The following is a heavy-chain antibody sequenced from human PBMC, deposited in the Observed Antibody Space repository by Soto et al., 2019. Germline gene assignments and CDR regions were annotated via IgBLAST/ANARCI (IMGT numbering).Heavy chain of an antibody. CDR2: ISYDGSNK. V-gene: IGHV3-30*18. CDR3: AKGPAIVLVPAALNYYYGMDV. J-gene: IGHJ6*02. Sequence: QVQLVESGGGVVQPGRSLRLSCAASGFTFSSYGMHWVRQAPGKGLEWVAVISYDGSNKYYADSVKGRFTISRDNSKNTLYLQMNSLRAAAPAVYYCAKGPAIVLVPAALNYYYGMDVWGQGTTVTVSS. D-gene: IGHD2-2*01. CDR1: GFTFSSYG.